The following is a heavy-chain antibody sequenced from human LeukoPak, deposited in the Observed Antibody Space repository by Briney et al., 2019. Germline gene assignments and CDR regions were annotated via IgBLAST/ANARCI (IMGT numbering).Heavy chain of an antibody. CDR1: GYTHTELS. D-gene: IGHD2-15*01. CDR3: ATFSVVVAATGFDY. Sequence: ASVQVSCKVTGYTHTELSMHWVRQAPGKGLEWMGVFDPEDGETIYAQRFQGRVTMTEDTSTDTAYMELSSLRSEDTAVYYCATFSVVVAATGFDYWGQGTLVTVSS. V-gene: IGHV1-24*01. J-gene: IGHJ4*02. CDR2: FDPEDGET.